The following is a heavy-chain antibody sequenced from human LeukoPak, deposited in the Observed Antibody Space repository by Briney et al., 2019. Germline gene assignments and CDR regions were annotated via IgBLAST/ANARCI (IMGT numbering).Heavy chain of an antibody. CDR3: AGGLWFGELSPYGMFV. CDR1: GGSISSYY. J-gene: IGHJ6*02. Sequence: SETLSLTCTVSGGSISSYYWSWIRQPPGKGLEWIGYIYYSGSTNYNPSLKSRVTISVDTSKNQFSLKLSSVTAADTAVYYCAGGLWFGELSPYGMFVWGQGTTVTVSS. CDR2: IYYSGST. V-gene: IGHV4-59*01. D-gene: IGHD3-10*01.